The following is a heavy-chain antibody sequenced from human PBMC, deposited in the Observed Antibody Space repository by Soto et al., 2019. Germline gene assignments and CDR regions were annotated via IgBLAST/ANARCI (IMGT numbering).Heavy chain of an antibody. CDR2: IYYSGST. D-gene: IGHD6-19*01. CDR1: GGSISSYY. Sequence: SETLSLTCTVSGGSISSYYWSWIRQPPGKGLEWIGYIYYSGSTYYNPSLKSRVTISVDTSKSQFSLKLSSVTAADTAVYYCARQRRAGPIDYWGQGTLVTVSS. CDR3: ARQRRAGPIDY. V-gene: IGHV4-59*08. J-gene: IGHJ4*02.